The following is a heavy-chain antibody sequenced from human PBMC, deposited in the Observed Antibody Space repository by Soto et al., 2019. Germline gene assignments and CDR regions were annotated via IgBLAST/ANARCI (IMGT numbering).Heavy chain of an antibody. D-gene: IGHD2-15*01. CDR1: GFTFSSYA. CDR2: ISYDGNNK. CDR3: ARAGCDGGTCYTLVGLRYGMDV. J-gene: IGHJ6*02. Sequence: QVQLVESGGGVVQPGRSLRLSCAASGFTFSSYAMYWVRQAPGKGLEWVAIISYDGNNKHYADSVKGRFTIARDNSQXPXXXQXXSLGAEDTAVYYCARAGCDGGTCYTLVGLRYGMDVWGQGTTVTVSS. V-gene: IGHV3-30-3*01.